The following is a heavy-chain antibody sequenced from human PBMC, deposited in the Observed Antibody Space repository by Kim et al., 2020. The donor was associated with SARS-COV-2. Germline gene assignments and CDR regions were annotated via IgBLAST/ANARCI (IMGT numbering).Heavy chain of an antibody. J-gene: IGHJ6*03. CDR3: ARHAFQYSSSWPYYYYYMDV. D-gene: IGHD6-13*01. CDR1: GGSISSSSYY. Sequence: SETLSLTCTVSGGSISSSSYYWGWIRQPPGKGLEWIGSIYYSGSTYYNPSLKSRVTISVDTSKNQFSLKLSSVTAADTAVYYCARHAFQYSSSWPYYYYYMDVWGKGTTVTVSS. V-gene: IGHV4-39*01. CDR2: IYYSGST.